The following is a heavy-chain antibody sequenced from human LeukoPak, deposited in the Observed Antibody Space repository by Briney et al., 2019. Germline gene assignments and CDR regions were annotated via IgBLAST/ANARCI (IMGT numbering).Heavy chain of an antibody. CDR3: ARYGSGTYPRFDY. Sequence: SETLSLTCTVSGGSIGGYYWSWIRQSPGKGLEWIGYIYNSGSTNYNPSLQSRVTISVDTSKNQFSLNLSSVTAADTAVYYCARYGSGTYPRFDYWGQGTLVTVSS. CDR1: GGSIGGYY. CDR2: IYNSGST. V-gene: IGHV4-59*08. D-gene: IGHD3-10*01. J-gene: IGHJ4*02.